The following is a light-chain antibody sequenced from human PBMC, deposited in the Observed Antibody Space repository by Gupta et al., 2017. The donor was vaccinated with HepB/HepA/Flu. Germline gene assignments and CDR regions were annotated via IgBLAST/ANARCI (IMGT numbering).Light chain of an antibody. CDR2: LGS. CDR1: QSLLHSNGYIF. Sequence: IVLTQSPLSLPVTSGETAAISCNSNQSLLHSNGYIFLDWYLQKPGQSSQLLIYLGSHRASGVPDRFSGSGSGADFTLKISRVEAEGVGVYLCMQTLQTACSFGQGTKLEIK. CDR3: MQTLQTACS. V-gene: IGKV2-28*01. J-gene: IGKJ2*04.